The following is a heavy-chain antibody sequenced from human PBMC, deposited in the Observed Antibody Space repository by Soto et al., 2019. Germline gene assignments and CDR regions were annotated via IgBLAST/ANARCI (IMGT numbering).Heavy chain of an antibody. D-gene: IGHD3-10*01. CDR1: GYTFTSYG. J-gene: IGHJ4*02. V-gene: IGHV1-18*01. CDR2: IIPYKGNT. CDR3: ARAWLGIDY. Sequence: QVQLVQSGAEVKKPGASVKVSCKASGYTFTSYGISWVRQAPGQGLKWMGWIIPYKGNTNYAQKVPGRVTMTTDTSTNTAYMELRSLRSDDTAVYYCARAWLGIDYWGQGTVVTVSS.